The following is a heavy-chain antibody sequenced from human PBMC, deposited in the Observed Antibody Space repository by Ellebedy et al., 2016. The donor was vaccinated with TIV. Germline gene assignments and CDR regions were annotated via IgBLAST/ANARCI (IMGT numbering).Heavy chain of an antibody. CDR2: ISSSGNHK. Sequence: GGSLRLXCAASGFNFGGYSMNWVRQAPGKGLEWVASISSSGNHKYYADSLKGRITISRDNAKNSMELEINNLRVDDTAVYYCARDRWIQLWQAFDYWGQGTPVTVSS. V-gene: IGHV3-21*01. D-gene: IGHD5-18*01. J-gene: IGHJ4*02. CDR3: ARDRWIQLWQAFDY. CDR1: GFNFGGYS.